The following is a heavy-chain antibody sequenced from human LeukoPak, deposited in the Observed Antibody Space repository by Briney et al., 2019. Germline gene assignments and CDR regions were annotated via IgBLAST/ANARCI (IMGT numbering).Heavy chain of an antibody. CDR2: INPNSGGT. D-gene: IGHD6-19*01. Sequence: ASVKVSCKASGYTFTGYYMHWVRQAPGQGLEWMGWINPNSGGTNYAQKFQGWVTMTRDTSISTAYMELSRLRSDDTAVYYCARSKPPPSYSSGWDYYYGMDVWGQGTTVTVSS. CDR1: GYTFTGYY. CDR3: ARSKPPPSYSSGWDYYYGMDV. V-gene: IGHV1-2*04. J-gene: IGHJ6*02.